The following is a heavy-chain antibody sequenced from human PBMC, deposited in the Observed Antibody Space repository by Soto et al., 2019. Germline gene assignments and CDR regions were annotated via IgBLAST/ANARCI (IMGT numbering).Heavy chain of an antibody. CDR2: IYPGDSDT. Sequence: GESLKISCKGSGYSFSNYWIGWVRQMPVKGLEWMGIIYPGDSDTRYSPSFQGQVTISADKSISTAYLQWSSLKASDTAMYYCSIFSYSASRYYGLAFRGQGTTVTVSS. CDR3: SIFSYSASRYYGLAF. D-gene: IGHD2-2*02. V-gene: IGHV5-51*01. J-gene: IGHJ6*02. CDR1: GYSFSNYW.